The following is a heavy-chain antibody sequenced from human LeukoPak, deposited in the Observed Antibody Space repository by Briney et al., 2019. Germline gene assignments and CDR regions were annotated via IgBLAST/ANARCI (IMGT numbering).Heavy chain of an antibody. Sequence: EPLSLTCTVSGGSISSYYWSWIRQPAGKGLEWIGRIYTSESPTYNPSLKSRVTMSLDTSKNQFSLKLSSVTAADTAVYYCARVSSSWYQDWYFDLWGRGTLVTVSS. D-gene: IGHD6-13*01. V-gene: IGHV4-4*07. CDR3: ARVSSSWYQDWYFDL. J-gene: IGHJ2*01. CDR1: GGSISSYY. CDR2: IYTSESP.